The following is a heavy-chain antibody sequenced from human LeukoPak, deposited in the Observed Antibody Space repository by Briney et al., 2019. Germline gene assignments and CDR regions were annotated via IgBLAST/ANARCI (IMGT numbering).Heavy chain of an antibody. V-gene: IGHV4-39*07. CDR3: ARDQGRYYYGSGSPRVTADDAFDI. CDR1: GASISSSTDY. D-gene: IGHD3-10*01. J-gene: IGHJ3*02. Sequence: SETLSLTCTVSGASISSSTDYWGWLRQPPGKGLEWIANICYSGSTYYNPSLQRPVTISVATSKYTFSLNLSSVTAADTAVYYCARDQGRYYYGSGSPRVTADDAFDIWGQGTMVTVSS. CDR2: ICYSGST.